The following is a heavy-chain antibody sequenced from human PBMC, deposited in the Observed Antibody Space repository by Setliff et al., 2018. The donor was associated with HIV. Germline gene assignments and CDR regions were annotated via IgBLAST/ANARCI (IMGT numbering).Heavy chain of an antibody. V-gene: IGHV1-2*06. D-gene: IGHD3-22*01. CDR2: INPNSGDT. CDR3: AREGELHYYDSSGYPPFDY. J-gene: IGHJ4*02. CDR1: GYTFTTYY. Sequence: ASVKVSCKASGYTFTTYYIHWVRQAPGQGLEWLGRINPNSGDTNYPQKFQGRVTMTRDTSISTAYMELSRLRSDDTAVYYCAREGELHYYDSSGYPPFDYWGQGTLVTVSS.